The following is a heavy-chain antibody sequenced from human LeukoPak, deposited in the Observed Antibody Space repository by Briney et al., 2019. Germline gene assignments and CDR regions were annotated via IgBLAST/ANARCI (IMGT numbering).Heavy chain of an antibody. CDR1: GFTFDDYG. J-gene: IGHJ4*02. CDR2: INWNGGST. CDR3: ASLGYCSGGSCSNFGY. V-gene: IGHV3-20*04. D-gene: IGHD2-15*01. Sequence: GGSLRLSCAASGFTFDDYGMSWVHQAPGKGLEWVSGINWNGGSTGYADSVKGRFTISRDNAKNSLYLQMNSLRAEDTALYYCASLGYCSGGSCSNFGYWGQGTLVTVSS.